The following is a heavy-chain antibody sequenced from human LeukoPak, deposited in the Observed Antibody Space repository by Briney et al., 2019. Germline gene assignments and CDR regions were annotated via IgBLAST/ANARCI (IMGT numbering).Heavy chain of an antibody. J-gene: IGHJ6*04. V-gene: IGHV1-46*01. CDR2: INPSSGAT. CDR1: GYTFTSYY. Sequence: ASVKVSCKTSGYTFTSYYIHWGRQAPGQGLEWMGIINPSSGATNYAQKFQGRVTMTRDTSTSTVYMELSSQRSEDTAVCYCTRATNFYYYYGMDLWGKGTTVTVSS. CDR3: TRATNFYYYYGMDL. D-gene: IGHD1-26*01.